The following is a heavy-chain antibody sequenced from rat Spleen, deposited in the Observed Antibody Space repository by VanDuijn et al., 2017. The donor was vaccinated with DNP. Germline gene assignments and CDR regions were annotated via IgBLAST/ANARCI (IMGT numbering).Heavy chain of an antibody. CDR3: AKHLDA. Sequence: EVQLVESGGGLVQSGGSIKLSCAASGFTFSNYDMAWVRQAPGKGLEWVATIKTAGGGTYYADSVKGRFTISRDNTENTVYLQMNNLRSDDTATYYCAKHLDAWGQGTSVTVSS. J-gene: IGHJ4*01. V-gene: IGHV5-25*01. CDR1: GFTFSNYD. CDR2: IKTAGGGT.